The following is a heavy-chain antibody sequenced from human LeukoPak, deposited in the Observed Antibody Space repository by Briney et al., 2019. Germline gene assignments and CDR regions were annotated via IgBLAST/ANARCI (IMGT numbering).Heavy chain of an antibody. CDR1: GGSISSSNYH. J-gene: IGHJ5*01. V-gene: IGHV4-39*01. Sequence: PSETLSPTCTVSGGSISSSNYHWGWMRQSPGKGLEWIGSIDYSGNNYHNPSSKSRVTTSADTSRNQISLKLSSVTAADTAVYYCARRTAVAGGWFDSWGQGILVTVSS. CDR2: IDYSGNN. D-gene: IGHD6-19*01. CDR3: ARRTAVAGGWFDS.